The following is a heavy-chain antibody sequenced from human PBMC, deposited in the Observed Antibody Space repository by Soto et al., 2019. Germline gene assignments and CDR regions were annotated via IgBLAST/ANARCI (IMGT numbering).Heavy chain of an antibody. J-gene: IGHJ6*02. CDR2: ISSSSTTI. V-gene: IGHV3-48*01. CDR1: GFTFSSYS. CDR3: ASRGGLVRGDYYGMDV. D-gene: IGHD3-10*01. Sequence: EVQLVESGGGLVQPGGSLRLSCAASGFTFSSYSMNWVRQAPGKGLEWISYISSSSTTIYYADSVKGRFTISRDNAENSLHLEMNSLGVDDTAVYYCASRGGLVRGDYYGMDVWGQGTTVTVSS.